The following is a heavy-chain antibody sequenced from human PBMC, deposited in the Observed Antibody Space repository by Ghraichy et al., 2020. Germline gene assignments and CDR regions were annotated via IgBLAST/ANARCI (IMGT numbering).Heavy chain of an antibody. J-gene: IGHJ1*01. Sequence: SETLSLTCAVYGGSFSGYYWSWIRQPPGKGLEWIGEINHSGSTNYNPSLKSRVTISVDTSKNQFSLKLSSVTAADTAVYYCARRVWWRLPLYFQHWGQGTLVTVSS. D-gene: IGHD2-21*02. CDR2: INHSGST. CDR3: ARRVWWRLPLYFQH. CDR1: GGSFSGYY. V-gene: IGHV4-34*01.